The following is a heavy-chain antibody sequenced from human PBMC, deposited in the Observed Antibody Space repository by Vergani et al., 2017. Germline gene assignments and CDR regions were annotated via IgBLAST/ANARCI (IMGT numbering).Heavy chain of an antibody. D-gene: IGHD6-13*01. CDR1: GFTFSSYG. CDR2: IWYDGSNK. J-gene: IGHJ4*02. CDR3: ARVAYSSSWYVDS. V-gene: IGHV3-33*01. Sequence: QVQLVESGGGVVQPGRSLRLSCAASGFTFSSYGMHWVRQAPGKGLEWVAVIWYDGSNKYYGDSVKGRFTISRDNSKNTLYLQMNSPRAEDTAVYYCARVAYSSSWYVDSWGQGILVTVSS.